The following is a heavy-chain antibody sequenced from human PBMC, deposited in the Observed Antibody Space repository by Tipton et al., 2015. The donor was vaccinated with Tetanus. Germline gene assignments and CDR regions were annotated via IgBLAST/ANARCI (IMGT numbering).Heavy chain of an antibody. CDR1: GGSMRSYY. Sequence: GLVKPSETLSLTCIVSGGSMRSYYWSWIRQPPGKGLEWIGYIYYSGTTKYNPSLKSRVTISVDTSKNQFSLRLNSVSAADTAVYYCARGAIFGVLTYRAFDIWGQGTMVTVSS. J-gene: IGHJ3*02. V-gene: IGHV4-59*01. CDR3: ARGAIFGVLTYRAFDI. D-gene: IGHD3-3*01. CDR2: IYYSGTT.